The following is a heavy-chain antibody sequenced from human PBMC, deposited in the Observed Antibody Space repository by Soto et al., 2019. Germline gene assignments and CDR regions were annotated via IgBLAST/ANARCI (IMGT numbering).Heavy chain of an antibody. CDR3: ASLYCSSTSCASYYYYYYGMDV. V-gene: IGHV3-30-3*01. CDR2: ISYDGSNK. J-gene: IGHJ6*02. D-gene: IGHD2-2*01. Sequence: GGSLRLSCAASGFTFSSYAMHWVRQAPGKGLEWVAVISYDGSNKYYADSVKGRFTISRDNSKNTLCLQMNSLRAEDTAVYYCASLYCSSTSCASYYYYYYGMDVWDQGTTVTVSS. CDR1: GFTFSSYA.